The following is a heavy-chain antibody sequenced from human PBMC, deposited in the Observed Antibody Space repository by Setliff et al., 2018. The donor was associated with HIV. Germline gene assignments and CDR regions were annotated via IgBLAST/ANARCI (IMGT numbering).Heavy chain of an antibody. CDR3: ARDGVVPAAMDYYGLDV. CDR1: GYSFSSHP. D-gene: IGHD2-2*01. CDR2: IKTGNGDT. J-gene: IGHJ6*02. Sequence: ASVKVSCKTSGYSFSSHPIHWVRQAPGQRPEWMGWIKTGNGDTQYSQKFRDRVTITRDTSADTVYMELSSLRSEDTAVYYCARDGVVPAAMDYYGLDVWGQGTTVTVSS. V-gene: IGHV1-3*04.